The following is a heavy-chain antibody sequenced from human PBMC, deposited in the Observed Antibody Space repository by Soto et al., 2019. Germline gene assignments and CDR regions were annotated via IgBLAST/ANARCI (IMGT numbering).Heavy chain of an antibody. J-gene: IGHJ6*02. CDR2: IYYSGST. CDR3: ARHRDYSDPTHYSSSSGMDA. V-gene: IGHV4-39*01. CDR1: GGSTSISSYY. Sequence: PSETLSLTCTVSGGSTSISSYYWGWIRQPPGKGLEWIGSIYYSGSTYYNPSLKSRVTISVDTSKNQFSLKLSSVTAADTAVYYCARHRDYSDPTHYSSSSGMDARGQRNTLTVSS. D-gene: IGHD4-17*01.